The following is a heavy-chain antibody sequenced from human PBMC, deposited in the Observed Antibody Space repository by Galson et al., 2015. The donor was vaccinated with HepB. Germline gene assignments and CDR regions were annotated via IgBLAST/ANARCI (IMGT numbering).Heavy chain of an antibody. Sequence: SLRLSCAASGFSFTDAWMSWVRQIPGKGLEWLGRIKSETGDKTADYAAPVKDRFIISRDDSTNMLFLQMTSLRTEDTAVYYCTTDYGDYAFDYWGQGALVTVSS. J-gene: IGHJ4*02. CDR1: GFSFTDAW. CDR3: TTDYGDYAFDY. V-gene: IGHV3-15*01. D-gene: IGHD2-21*01. CDR2: IKSETGDKTA.